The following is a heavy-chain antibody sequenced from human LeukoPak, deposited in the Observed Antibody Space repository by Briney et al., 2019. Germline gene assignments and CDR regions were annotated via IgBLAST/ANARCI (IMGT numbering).Heavy chain of an antibody. CDR1: GFSFSSFW. Sequence: GGPLRLSCAASGFSFSSFWMHWVRQVPGKGLVWVSRINSDGSSTSFADSVKGRFTISRDNAKNTLYLQMNSLRAEDTAVYYCARSGGSSSLGYWGQGTLVTVSS. V-gene: IGHV3-74*01. D-gene: IGHD6-6*01. CDR2: INSDGSST. J-gene: IGHJ4*02. CDR3: ARSGGSSSLGY.